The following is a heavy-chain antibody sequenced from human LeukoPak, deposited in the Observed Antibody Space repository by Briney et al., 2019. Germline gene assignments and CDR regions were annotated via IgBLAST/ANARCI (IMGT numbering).Heavy chain of an antibody. V-gene: IGHV3-30*01. CDR2: ISSDGRNK. J-gene: IGHJ6*03. CDR3: ARDYFRGYSSHGVRPDYYYYMDV. D-gene: IGHD6-19*01. Sequence: PGGSLRLSCAASGFTLSCYAMHWVRQAPGKGLEWVAVISSDGRNKYSPDSMKGRFTISRDNPKNTLYLQMNSLRADDTAVYYCARDYFRGYSSHGVRPDYYYYMDVWGKGATVTVSS. CDR1: GFTLSCYA.